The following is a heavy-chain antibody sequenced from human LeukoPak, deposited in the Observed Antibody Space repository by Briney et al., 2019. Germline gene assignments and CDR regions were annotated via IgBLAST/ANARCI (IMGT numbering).Heavy chain of an antibody. V-gene: IGHV4-59*01. CDR3: ARGNRYYYDSSGYYLFDY. CDR2: IYYSGST. D-gene: IGHD3-22*01. CDR1: GGSISSYY. Sequence: SETLSLTCTVSGGSISSYYWSWIRQPPGKGLEWIGYIYYSGSTNYNLSLKSRVTISVDTSKNQFSLKLSSVTAADTAVYYCARGNRYYYDSSGYYLFDYWGQGTLVTVSS. J-gene: IGHJ4*02.